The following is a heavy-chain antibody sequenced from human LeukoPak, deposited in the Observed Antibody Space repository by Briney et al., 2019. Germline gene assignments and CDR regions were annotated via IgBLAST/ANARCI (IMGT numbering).Heavy chain of an antibody. CDR1: GFTFSSAW. J-gene: IGHJ4*02. V-gene: IGHV3-15*01. Sequence: PGGSLRLSCAASGFTFSSAWMSWVRQAPGKGLEWVGRIKRKTDGGTTGYAAPVKGRFSISREDSKNTLYLRMNSLKTEDTGVYYCTTAPASVDYWGQGTLVIVSS. CDR2: IKRKTDGGTT. CDR3: TTAPASVDY.